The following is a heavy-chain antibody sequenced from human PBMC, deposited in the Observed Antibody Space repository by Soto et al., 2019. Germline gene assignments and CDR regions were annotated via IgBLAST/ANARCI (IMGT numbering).Heavy chain of an antibody. Sequence: EVQLLESGGDLVQRGGSLRLSCAASGFTFSGYGMSWVRQAPGKGLEWVSSITSSGSNTYYVDSVKGRFTISRDNSKNTLYLQRNSLTVEDTAVYYCAKEQGRVAAALDYWGQGTLVTVSS. D-gene: IGHD6-13*01. CDR1: GFTFSGYG. V-gene: IGHV3-23*01. J-gene: IGHJ4*02. CDR3: AKEQGRVAAALDY. CDR2: ITSSGSNT.